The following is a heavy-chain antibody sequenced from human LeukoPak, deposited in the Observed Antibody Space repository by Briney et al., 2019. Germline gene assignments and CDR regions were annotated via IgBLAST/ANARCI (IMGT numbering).Heavy chain of an antibody. CDR2: IIPILAAA. D-gene: IGHD6-6*01. Sequence: SVKVSCKASGGTFMRHSISWVRQAPGQGLEWMGGIIPILAAADYPQKYQGRVTITTDESTSTAYMELSSLRSEDTAVYYCAREEPYSSSSMDYWGQGTLVTVSS. J-gene: IGHJ4*02. V-gene: IGHV1-69*16. CDR1: GGTFMRHS. CDR3: AREEPYSSSSMDY.